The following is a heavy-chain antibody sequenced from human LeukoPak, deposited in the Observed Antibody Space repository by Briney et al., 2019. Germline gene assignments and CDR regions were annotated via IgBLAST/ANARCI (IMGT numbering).Heavy chain of an antibody. J-gene: IGHJ4*02. V-gene: IGHV5-51*01. CDR2: ISPGDSDT. CDR3: ARQRYCSTNSCAFYFDY. CDR1: GYSFSSYS. D-gene: IGHD2-2*01. Sequence: GESLKISCTGSGYSFSSYSIGWVRQMPGKGLEWMGIISPGDSDTRYSPSFQGQVTISVARSVSTAYLQLSSMKASDTAMYYCARQRYCSTNSCAFYFDYWGQGTLVTVSS.